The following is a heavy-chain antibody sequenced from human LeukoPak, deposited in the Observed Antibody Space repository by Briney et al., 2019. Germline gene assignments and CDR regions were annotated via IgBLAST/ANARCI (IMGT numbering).Heavy chain of an antibody. CDR1: GFTFSSYA. D-gene: IGHD1-26*01. CDR2: ISGSGGST. Sequence: PGGSLRLSCAASGFTFSSYAMSWVRQAPGKGLEWVSAISGSGGSTYYADSVKGRFTISRDNSKNTLYLQMNSLRAEDTAVYYCAKCGRWELSFGTFLTRRYYFDYWGQGTLVTVSS. V-gene: IGHV3-23*01. CDR3: AKCGRWELSFGTFLTRRYYFDY. J-gene: IGHJ4*02.